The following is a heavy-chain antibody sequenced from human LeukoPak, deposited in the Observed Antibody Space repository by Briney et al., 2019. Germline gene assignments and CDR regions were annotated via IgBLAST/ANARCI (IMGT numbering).Heavy chain of an antibody. CDR1: GFTFSSYS. J-gene: IGHJ3*02. V-gene: IGHV3-21*01. D-gene: IGHD5-12*01. CDR2: ISSSSSYI. Sequence: GGSLRLSCAASGFTFSSYSMNWVRQAPGKGLEWVSSISSSSSYIYYADSVKGRFTISRDNAKNSLYLQMNSLRAEGTAVYYCAREVATTRGGAFDIWGQGTMVTVSS. CDR3: AREVATTRGGAFDI.